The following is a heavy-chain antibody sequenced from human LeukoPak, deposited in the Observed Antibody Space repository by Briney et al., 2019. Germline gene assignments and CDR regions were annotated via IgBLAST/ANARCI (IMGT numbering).Heavy chain of an antibody. CDR3: AKDRAYPNDVFDI. D-gene: IGHD2-21*01. CDR2: ISYDGGNK. V-gene: IGHV3-30*04. CDR1: GFTFSTFT. Sequence: GRSLRLSCAASGFTFSTFTMHWVRQAPGKGLEWVAIISYDGGNKYYADSVKGRFTISRDNSKKTLYLQMNSLRVEDTAVYYCAKDRAYPNDVFDIWGQGTMVTVSS. J-gene: IGHJ3*02.